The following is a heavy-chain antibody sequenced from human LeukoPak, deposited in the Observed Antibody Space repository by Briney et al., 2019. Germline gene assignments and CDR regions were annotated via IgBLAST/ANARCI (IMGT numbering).Heavy chain of an antibody. D-gene: IGHD3-3*01. CDR1: GFTFSGYE. CDR2: ISRSGTII. Sequence: PGGSLGLSCAASGFTFSGYEMNWVRQAPGKGLEWVSYISRSGTIISYADSVRGRLTISRDNAKNSLYLQMNSLRAEDTAVYYCARERDDYYFDYWGQGTLVTVSS. J-gene: IGHJ4*02. V-gene: IGHV3-48*03. CDR3: ARERDDYYFDY.